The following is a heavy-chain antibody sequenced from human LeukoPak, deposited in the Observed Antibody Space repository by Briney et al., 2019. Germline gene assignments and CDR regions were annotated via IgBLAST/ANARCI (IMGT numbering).Heavy chain of an antibody. D-gene: IGHD6-19*01. Sequence: SQTLSLTCAVYAGSFSGYYWSWIRQPPEKGREWNGEINHSGSTNYNPSLKSRVPRSVDTPKTQLTLKLAAVTARDTPVYYVPRRAGNYYYYYMDVWGKGTTVTVSS. CDR1: AGSFSGYY. CDR3: PRRAGNYYYYYMDV. CDR2: INHSGST. J-gene: IGHJ6*03. V-gene: IGHV4-34*01.